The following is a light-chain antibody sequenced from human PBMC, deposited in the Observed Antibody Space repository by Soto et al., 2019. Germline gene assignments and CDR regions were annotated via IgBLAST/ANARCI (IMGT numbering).Light chain of an antibody. CDR3: QQRTNWLT. J-gene: IGKJ3*01. V-gene: IGKV3-11*01. Sequence: EIVLTQSPATLSLSPGKRVTLSCRASQNVSTYLAWYQQKPGQAPRLLIYDASDRATGIPARFSGSGSWTDFTLTISSLEPEDFAVYYCQQRTNWLTFGPGTKVDIK. CDR2: DAS. CDR1: QNVSTY.